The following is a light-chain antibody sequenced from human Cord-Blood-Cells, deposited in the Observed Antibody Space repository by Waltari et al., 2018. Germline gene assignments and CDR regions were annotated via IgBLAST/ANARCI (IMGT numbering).Light chain of an antibody. V-gene: IGKV4-1*01. CDR2: WAS. CDR3: QQYYSTPLT. CDR1: QSVLYSSNNKNY. Sequence: DIVMTQSPDSLAVSLAERAPINCKSSQSVLYSSNNKNYLTWYQQTPGQPPKLLIYWASTRESGVPDRFSGSGSGTDFTLTISSLQAEDVAVYYCQQYYSTPLTFGGGTKVEIK. J-gene: IGKJ4*01.